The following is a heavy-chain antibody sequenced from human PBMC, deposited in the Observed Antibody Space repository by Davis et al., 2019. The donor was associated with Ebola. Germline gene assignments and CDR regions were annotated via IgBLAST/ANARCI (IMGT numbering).Heavy chain of an antibody. V-gene: IGHV4-59*01. CDR2: IYYTGST. CDR1: GASIASDY. D-gene: IGHD3-3*02. Sequence: MPSETLSLTCSVSGASIASDYWTWIRQPPGKGLDWIGYIYYTGSTNYNPSLKSRVTMSVDTSKNQFSLRLSSVTAADTALYYCARVTISIFGVYSYYHMDVWGKGTTVIVSS. J-gene: IGHJ6*03. CDR3: ARVTISIFGVYSYYHMDV.